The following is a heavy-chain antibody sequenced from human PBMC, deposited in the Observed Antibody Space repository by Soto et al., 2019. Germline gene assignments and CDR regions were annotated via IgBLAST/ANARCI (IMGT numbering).Heavy chain of an antibody. D-gene: IGHD2-8*02. CDR3: ATSVGIAPTGEDGMDV. V-gene: IGHV1-69*01. J-gene: IGHJ6*02. CDR2: IIPILPTP. Sequence: QVQLVQSGAEVKKTGSSVKVSCRASGGTFIIYGFSWVRQAPGQAPEWIGGIIPILPTPNYAQKFQGRVTIVADESTTTVYMELSSLKFEDTAVYYCATSVGIAPTGEDGMDVWGQGTSVTVSS. CDR1: GGTFIIYG.